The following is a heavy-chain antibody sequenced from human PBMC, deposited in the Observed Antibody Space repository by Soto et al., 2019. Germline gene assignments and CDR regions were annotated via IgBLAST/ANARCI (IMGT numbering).Heavy chain of an antibody. V-gene: IGHV3-15*01. J-gene: IGHJ6*02. Sequence: GGSLRLSCAASGFTFSNAWMSWVRQAPGKGLEWVGRIKSKTDGGTTDYAAPVKGRFTISRDDSKNTLYLQMNSLKTEDTAVYYCTTGDVVVPAATTYYYYGMDVWGQGTTVTVSS. D-gene: IGHD2-2*01. CDR1: GFTFSNAW. CDR2: IKSKTDGGTT. CDR3: TTGDVVVPAATTYYYYGMDV.